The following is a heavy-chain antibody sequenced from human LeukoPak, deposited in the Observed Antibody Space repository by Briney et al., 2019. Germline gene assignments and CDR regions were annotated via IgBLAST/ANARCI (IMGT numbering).Heavy chain of an antibody. D-gene: IGHD4-17*01. Sequence: GGSLRLSCAASGFTFSSYWMHWVRQGPGKGLVWVSRIKSDGTSATYADSVQGRFTISRDNAKNTLYLQMNSLRAEDMAVYYCARVKGNNGDYVDFDYWGQGTLVTVSS. CDR3: ARVKGNNGDYVDFDY. J-gene: IGHJ4*02. V-gene: IGHV3-74*01. CDR2: IKSDGTSA. CDR1: GFTFSSYW.